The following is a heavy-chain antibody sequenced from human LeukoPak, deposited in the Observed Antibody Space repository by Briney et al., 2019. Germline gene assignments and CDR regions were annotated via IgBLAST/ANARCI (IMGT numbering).Heavy chain of an antibody. CDR3: AKDKLGTRVDYFDY. CDR1: GFTFSSYA. D-gene: IGHD7-27*01. Sequence: PGGSLRLSCAASGFTFSSYAMSWVRQAPGKGLEWVSAISGGGGDIYYADSVKGRFTISRDNSRNTLYLQMDSLRAEDTAVYYCAKDKLGTRVDYFDYWGQGTLVTVSS. V-gene: IGHV3-23*01. J-gene: IGHJ4*02. CDR2: ISGGGGDI.